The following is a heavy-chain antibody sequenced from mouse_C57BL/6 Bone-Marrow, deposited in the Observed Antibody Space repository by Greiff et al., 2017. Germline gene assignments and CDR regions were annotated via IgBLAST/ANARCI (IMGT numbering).Heavy chain of an antibody. D-gene: IGHD1-1*01. CDR3: ARDYYGRLFAY. V-gene: IGHV1-22*01. J-gene: IGHJ3*01. Sequence: VQLKESGPELVKPGASVKMSCKASGYTFTDYNMHWVKQSHGKSLEWIGYINPNNGGTSYNQKFKGKATLTVNKSSSTAYMELRSLTSEDSAVYYCARDYYGRLFAYWGQGTLVTVSA. CDR2: INPNNGGT. CDR1: GYTFTDYN.